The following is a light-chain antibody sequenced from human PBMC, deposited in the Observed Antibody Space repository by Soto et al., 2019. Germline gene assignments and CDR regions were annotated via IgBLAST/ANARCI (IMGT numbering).Light chain of an antibody. Sequence: EVVLTQSPGTLSLSPGERVTLSRRASQSVASSYLAWYQQKPGRAPRLLFYSASSRATGIPDRFSGSGSGTDFPLTISRLEAEDFAVYYCHHFGSLPETFGQGTNVE. CDR2: SAS. CDR3: HHFGSLPET. J-gene: IGKJ1*01. CDR1: QSVASSY. V-gene: IGKV3-20*01.